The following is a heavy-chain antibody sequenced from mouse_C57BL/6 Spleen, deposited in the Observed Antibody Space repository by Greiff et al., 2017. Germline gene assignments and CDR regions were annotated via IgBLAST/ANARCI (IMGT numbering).Heavy chain of an antibody. Sequence: EVKLVESGGGLVQPGGSLSLSCAASGFTFTDYYMSWVRQPPGKALEWLGFIRNKANGYTTEYSASVKGRFTISRDNSQSILYLQMNALRAEDSATYYCARSLYYGYYFDDWGQGTTLTVSS. CDR1: GFTFTDYY. CDR3: ARSLYYGYYFDD. CDR2: IRNKANGYTT. D-gene: IGHD2-2*01. J-gene: IGHJ2*01. V-gene: IGHV7-3*01.